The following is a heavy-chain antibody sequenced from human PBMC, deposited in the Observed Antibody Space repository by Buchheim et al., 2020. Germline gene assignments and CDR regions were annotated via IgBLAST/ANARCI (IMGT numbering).Heavy chain of an antibody. CDR2: IYYTGST. J-gene: IGHJ6*02. CDR3: AGRTCSDGVSYHYYGMDV. CDR1: GGSISSSSYY. Sequence: QLQLQESGPGLVKPAETLSLTCAVSGGSISSSSYYWGWIRQPPGKGLEWIGSIYYTGSTHYNPSLKSRVTIAVDTSKNQFSLKLTSVTAADTAVYYCAGRTCSDGVSYHYYGMDVWGQGIT. V-gene: IGHV4-39*01. D-gene: IGHD2-8*01.